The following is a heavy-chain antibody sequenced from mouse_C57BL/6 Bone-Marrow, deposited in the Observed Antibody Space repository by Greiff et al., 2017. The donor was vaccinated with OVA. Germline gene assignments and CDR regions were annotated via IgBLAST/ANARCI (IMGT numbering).Heavy chain of an antibody. V-gene: IGHV1-15*01. D-gene: IGHD2-14*01. CDR1: GYTFTDYE. CDR3: TRWVPSCFAY. CDR2: IDPETGGT. Sequence: QVQLQQSGAELVRPGASVTLSCKASGYTFTDYEMHWVKQTTVHGLEWIGAIDPETGGTAYNQKFKGKAILTADNSSSTAYMELSSLTSEDAAVYYYTRWVPSCFAYWGQGTMVTVSA. J-gene: IGHJ3*01.